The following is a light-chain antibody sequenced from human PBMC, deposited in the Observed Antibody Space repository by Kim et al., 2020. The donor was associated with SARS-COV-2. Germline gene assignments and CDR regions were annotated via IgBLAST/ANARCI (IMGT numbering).Light chain of an antibody. CDR2: GHS. V-gene: IGLV1-44*01. CDR3: ASWDDSLNGVI. Sequence: GQRVTISCSGSSSHIGSNYVNWSQQLPGAAPKLLIFGHSQPPSGVADRFSGSRSGTSASLAISCVQSEDEADYYCASWDDSLNGVIFGGGTQLTVL. J-gene: IGLJ2*01. CDR1: SSHIGSNY.